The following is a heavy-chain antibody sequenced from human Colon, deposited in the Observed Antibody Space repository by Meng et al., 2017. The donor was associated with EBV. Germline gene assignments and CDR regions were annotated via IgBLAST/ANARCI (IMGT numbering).Heavy chain of an antibody. V-gene: IGHV4/OR15-8*02. CDR1: VGSIISSDHW. Sequence: LDPGLWQSSETLLLSWEVSVGSIISSDHWWSWVGRPPGKGPEWIGEIHHSGTTKYKPSFKSRVTMSIDTWKNRFSLDLTSVTAADTAVYYCARGSYYTWATWGQGTLVTVSS. J-gene: IGHJ5*02. D-gene: IGHD3-10*01. CDR2: IHHSGTT. CDR3: ARGSYYTWAT.